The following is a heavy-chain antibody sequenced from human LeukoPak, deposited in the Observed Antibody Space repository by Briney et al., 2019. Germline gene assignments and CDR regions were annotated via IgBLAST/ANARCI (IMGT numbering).Heavy chain of an antibody. V-gene: IGHV3-9*01. CDR1: GFTFDDYA. D-gene: IGHD6-6*01. CDR2: ISWNSGSI. CDR3: ARDQRVTGRPDIDY. J-gene: IGHJ4*02. Sequence: GGSLRLSCAASGFTFDDYAMHWVRQAPGKGLEWVSGISWNSGSIGYADSVKGRFTISRDNAKNSLYLQMNSLRAEDTAMYYCARDQRVTGRPDIDYWGQGTLVIVSS.